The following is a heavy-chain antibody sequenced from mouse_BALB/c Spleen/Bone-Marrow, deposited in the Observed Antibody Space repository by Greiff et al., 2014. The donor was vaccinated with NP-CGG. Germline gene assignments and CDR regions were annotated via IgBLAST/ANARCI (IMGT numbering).Heavy chain of an antibody. D-gene: IGHD1-1*01. CDR1: GFTFSSFG. J-gene: IGHJ2*01. V-gene: IGHV5-17*02. CDR3: ARLRRYYGYFDY. Sequence: EVQLVESGGGLVQPGGSRKLSCAASGFTFSSFGMHWVRQAPEKGLEWVAYISSGSSTIYYADTVKGRFTISRDNPKNTLFLQMTSLRSEDTDMDYCARLRRYYGYFDYWGQGTTLTVSS. CDR2: ISSGSSTI.